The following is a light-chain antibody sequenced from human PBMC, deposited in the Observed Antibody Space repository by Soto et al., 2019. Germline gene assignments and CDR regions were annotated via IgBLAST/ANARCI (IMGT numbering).Light chain of an antibody. CDR2: EVS. CDR3: SSFTSINTCV. Sequence: QSALTQPASVSGSPGQSITISCTGTSSDVGGYNYVSWYQQHPGKAPKLMIYEVSNRPSGVSNRFSGSKSGNTAYLTIAGLKAEDEADYYCSSFTSINTCVFGRGTKITVL. V-gene: IGLV2-14*01. J-gene: IGLJ2*01. CDR1: SSDVGGYNY.